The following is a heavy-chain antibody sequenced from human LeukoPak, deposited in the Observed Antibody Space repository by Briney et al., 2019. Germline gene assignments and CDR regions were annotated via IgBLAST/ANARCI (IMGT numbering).Heavy chain of an antibody. CDR2: TNPSGGST. J-gene: IGHJ6*03. D-gene: IGHD1-26*01. CDR3: ARDLVVGATYYYYMDV. V-gene: IGHV1-46*01. Sequence: GASVKVSCKASGYTFTSYYMHWVRQAPGQGLEWMGITNPSGGSTSYAQKFQGRVTMTRDTSISTAYMELSRLRSDDTAVYYCARDLVVGATYYYYMDVWGKGTTVTISS. CDR1: GYTFTSYY.